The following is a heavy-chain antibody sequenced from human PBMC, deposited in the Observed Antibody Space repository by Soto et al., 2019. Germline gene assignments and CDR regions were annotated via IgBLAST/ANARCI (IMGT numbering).Heavy chain of an antibody. CDR1: GYTFTSYG. J-gene: IGHJ6*02. D-gene: IGHD6-13*01. Sequence: GASVKVSCKASGYTFTSYGISWVRQAPGQGLEWMGWISAYNGNTNYAQKLQGRVTMTTDTSTSTAYMELRSLRSDDTAIYYCARTAAAGKYYYGVDVWGQGTTVTVSS. V-gene: IGHV1-18*01. CDR2: ISAYNGNT. CDR3: ARTAAAGKYYYGVDV.